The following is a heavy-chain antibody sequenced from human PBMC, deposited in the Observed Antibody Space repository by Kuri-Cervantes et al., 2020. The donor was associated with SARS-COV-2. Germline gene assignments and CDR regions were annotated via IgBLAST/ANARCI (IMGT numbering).Heavy chain of an antibody. J-gene: IGHJ4*02. CDR3: AKDRVGVQDF. CDR1: GFTFSCYA. D-gene: IGHD2-21*01. V-gene: IGHV3-30*18. Sequence: GESLKISCAASGFTFSCYAMSWVRQAPGKGLEWVAVISHDGKNKKCIASGKGRFTISRDNSQNTLYLHMKSLRSEDTAMYYCAKDRVGVQDFWGQGTLVTVSS. CDR2: ISHDGKNK.